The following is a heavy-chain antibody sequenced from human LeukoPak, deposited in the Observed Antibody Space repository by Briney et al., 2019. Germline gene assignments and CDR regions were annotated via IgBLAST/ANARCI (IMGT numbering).Heavy chain of an antibody. CDR2: SRNKDNSYTT. V-gene: IGHV3-72*01. J-gene: IGHJ4*02. CDR3: TRGAYSSGWIPGDH. Sequence: PGGSLRLSCAAAGFTSSDHYMDGGRQAPGKGLEWVGHSRNKDNSYTTEYAASVKGRFTISRDDSQNSLFLQMNSLKTEDTAVYYCTRGAYSSGWIPGDHWGQGTLVTVSS. CDR1: GFTSSDHY. D-gene: IGHD6-19*01.